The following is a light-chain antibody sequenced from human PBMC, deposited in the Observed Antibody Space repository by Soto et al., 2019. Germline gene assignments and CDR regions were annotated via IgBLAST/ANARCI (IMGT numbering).Light chain of an antibody. J-gene: IGLJ2*01. CDR2: DVS. Sequence: ALTQPASVSGSPGQSITISCTGTSSDVGGYNYVSWYQQHPGKAPKLMIYDVSNRPSGVSNRFSGSKSGNTASLTISGLQAEDEADYYCSSYTSSSTPVVFGGGTKLTVL. CDR3: SSYTSSSTPVV. V-gene: IGLV2-14*01. CDR1: SSDVGGYNY.